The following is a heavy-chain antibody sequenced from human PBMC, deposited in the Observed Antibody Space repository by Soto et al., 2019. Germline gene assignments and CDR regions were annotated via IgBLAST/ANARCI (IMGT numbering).Heavy chain of an antibody. CDR1: GGSISRYY. CDR2: IYYSGST. CDR3: ARDVAAAGPFDY. D-gene: IGHD6-13*01. V-gene: IGHV4-59*01. Sequence: SETLSLTCTVSGGSISRYYWSWIRQPPGKGLEWIGYIYYSGSTNYNPSLKSRVTISVDTSKNQFSLKLSSVTAADTAVYYCARDVAAAGPFDYWGQGTLVTVSS. J-gene: IGHJ4*02.